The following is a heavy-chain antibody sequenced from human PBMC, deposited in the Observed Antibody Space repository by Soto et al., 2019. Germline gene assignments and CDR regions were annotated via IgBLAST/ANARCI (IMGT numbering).Heavy chain of an antibody. Sequence: QITVKESGLTLVKPTETLTLICTFSGFSLSTNGMGVGWIRQPPGKALEWLALIYWDDDKRYSPSLRSRLTIIKDTSKNQVDLTMTNMEPVDTATYYCARLTRGVYDLDRLWEKFDYWGQGTLVTVSS. CDR1: GFSLSTNGMG. V-gene: IGHV2-5*02. D-gene: IGHD5-12*01. J-gene: IGHJ4*02. CDR2: IYWDDDK. CDR3: ARLTRGVYDLDRLWEKFDY.